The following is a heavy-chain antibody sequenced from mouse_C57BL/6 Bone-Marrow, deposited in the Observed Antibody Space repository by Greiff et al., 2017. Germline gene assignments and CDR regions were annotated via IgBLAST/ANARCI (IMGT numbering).Heavy chain of an antibody. Sequence: LVESGEGLVKPGGSLKLSCAASGFTFSSYAMSWVRQTPEKRLEWVAYISSGGDYIYYADTVKGRFTISRDNARNTLYLQMSSLKSEDTAMYYCTRGAYYGSFYYYAMDYWGQGTSVTVSS. CDR1: GFTFSSYA. J-gene: IGHJ4*01. D-gene: IGHD1-1*01. V-gene: IGHV5-9-1*02. CDR3: TRGAYYGSFYYYAMDY. CDR2: ISSGGDYI.